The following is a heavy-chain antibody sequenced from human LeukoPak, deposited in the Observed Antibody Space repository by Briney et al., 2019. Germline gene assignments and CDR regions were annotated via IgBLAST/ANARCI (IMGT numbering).Heavy chain of an antibody. D-gene: IGHD2-15*01. CDR2: MKQDGSQK. J-gene: IGHJ6*02. V-gene: IGHV3-7*01. Sequence: GESLRLSCVASGFTFSMYWMTWFRQAPGKGLEWVANMKQDGSQKNYVDSVKGRFTISRDNAKNSLYLQMNSLRAEDTAVYYCARDERGYCSGGSCYSPYYYYYGMDVWGQGTTVTVSS. CDR1: GFTFSMYW. CDR3: ARDERGYCSGGSCYSPYYYYYGMDV.